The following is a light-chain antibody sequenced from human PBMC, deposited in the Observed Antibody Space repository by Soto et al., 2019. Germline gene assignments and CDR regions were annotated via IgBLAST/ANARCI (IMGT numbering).Light chain of an antibody. V-gene: IGLV2-14*01. CDR2: AVS. CDR3: CSYTVSGTYD. CDR1: SSDVGGYNY. Sequence: QSALSDPASVSGSPGHSITISSTGTSSDVGGYNYVSWYQQRPGKAPKLMIYAVSNRPSGVSNRFSGSKSGNTATLTISGLQAEDEADYYCCSYTVSGTYDFGTGTKVTVL. J-gene: IGLJ1*01.